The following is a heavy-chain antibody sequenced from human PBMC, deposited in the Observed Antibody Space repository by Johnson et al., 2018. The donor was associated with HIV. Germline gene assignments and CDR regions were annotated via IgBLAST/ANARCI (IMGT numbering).Heavy chain of an antibody. CDR1: GFTVSSNY. J-gene: IGHJ3*02. CDR3: AKDQRGWFIAGAFDI. D-gene: IGHD6-19*01. Sequence: VQLVESGGDLVQPGGSLRLSCAASGFTVSSNYMSWVRQAPGKGLEWVSVIYSGGSTYYADSVKGRFTISRDNSKNTLYLQMNSLRAEDTAVYYCAKDQRGWFIAGAFDIWGQGTMVTVSS. V-gene: IGHV3-66*01. CDR2: IYSGGST.